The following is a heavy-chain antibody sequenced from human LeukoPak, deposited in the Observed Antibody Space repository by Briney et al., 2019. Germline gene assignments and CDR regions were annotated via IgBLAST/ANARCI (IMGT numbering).Heavy chain of an antibody. CDR1: GFSVSSSY. Sequence: GGSLRLSCAASGFSVSSSYMAWVRQAPGKGLEWGSIMYIGGNTFHADSVKGRFTISRDNSKNTLYLQMNSLTAEDTAVYYCARGYCYSGNCPFAFDSWGQGTLVTVSS. J-gene: IGHJ4*02. V-gene: IGHV3-66*02. CDR3: ARGYCYSGNCPFAFDS. D-gene: IGHD2-15*01. CDR2: MYIGGNT.